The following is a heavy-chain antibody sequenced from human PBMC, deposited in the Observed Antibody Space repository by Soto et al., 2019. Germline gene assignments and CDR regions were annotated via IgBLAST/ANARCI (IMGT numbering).Heavy chain of an antibody. CDR2: IYYTGST. V-gene: IGHV4-59*01. J-gene: IGHJ4*02. D-gene: IGHD6-25*01. Sequence: PSETLSLTCTVSGVSINNYYWTWIRQPPGKRLEWIGAIYYTGSTTYNPSLRSRVTFSVDTAKNQSSLSLTSVTAADTAVYFCAKVVSGGQLAYWGQGTLVTVSS. CDR3: AKVVSGGQLAY. CDR1: GVSINNYY.